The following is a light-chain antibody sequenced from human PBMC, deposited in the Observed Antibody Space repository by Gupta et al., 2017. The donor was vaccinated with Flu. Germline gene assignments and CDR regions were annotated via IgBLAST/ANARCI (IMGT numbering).Light chain of an antibody. J-gene: IGKJ5*01. CDR1: QSVGTS. V-gene: IGKV3-11*01. CDR2: DAS. Sequence: GERATLSCRASQSVGTSVAWYQQKPGQAPRLLIYDASNRATVIPARFSGSGSGTDFTLTISSLEPEDFAVYYCQQRSNWPITFGRGTRLEIK. CDR3: QQRSNWPIT.